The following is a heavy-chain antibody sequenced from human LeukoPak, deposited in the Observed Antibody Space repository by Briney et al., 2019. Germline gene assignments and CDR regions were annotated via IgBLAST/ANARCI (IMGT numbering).Heavy chain of an antibody. CDR2: IISDGSST. V-gene: IGHV3-74*01. CDR1: GFTFNRFW. CDR3: AREDVDITVATSGAFDI. Sequence: GGSLRLSCAASGFTFNRFWMHWVRQAPGKGLVWVSCIISDGSSTNYADSVKGRFTISRDNAKNTLYLQMNSLRAEDTALYYCAREDVDITVATSGAFDIWGQGTMVTVFS. J-gene: IGHJ3*02. D-gene: IGHD6-19*01.